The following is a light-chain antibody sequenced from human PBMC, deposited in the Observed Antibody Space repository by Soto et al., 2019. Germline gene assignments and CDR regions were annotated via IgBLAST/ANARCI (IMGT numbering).Light chain of an antibody. V-gene: IGLV1-40*01. J-gene: IGLJ1*01. CDR1: SSNIGAGYD. CDR3: QSYDSSLNYV. CDR2: GNN. Sequence: QSVLTQPPSVSGAPGQRVTISCTGSSSNIGAGYDVHWYQQLPGTAPKLLIYGNNNRPSGVPDRFSGSKSGTSASLAITGLQAEDEADYYCQSYDSSLNYVFGIGTKVTV.